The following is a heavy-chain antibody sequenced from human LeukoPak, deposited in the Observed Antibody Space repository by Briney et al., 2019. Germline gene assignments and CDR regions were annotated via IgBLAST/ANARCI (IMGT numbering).Heavy chain of an antibody. CDR1: GGSISSYY. CDR3: ARGRVTYYYDSSGYHHDYYYYYYMDV. Sequence: PSETLSLTCTVSGGSISSYYWSWIRQPPGKGLEWIGYIYYSGSTNYNPSLKSRVTISVDTSKNQFSLKLSSVTAADTAVYYCARGRVTYYYDSSGYHHDYYYYYYMDVWGKGTTVTVSS. J-gene: IGHJ6*03. CDR2: IYYSGST. V-gene: IGHV4-59*01. D-gene: IGHD3-22*01.